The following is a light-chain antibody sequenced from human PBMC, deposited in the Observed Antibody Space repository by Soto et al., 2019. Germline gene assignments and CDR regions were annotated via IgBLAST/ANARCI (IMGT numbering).Light chain of an antibody. Sequence: QSVLTQPPSASGSPGQSVTISCTGTSSDIGGYDYVSWYQQHPGKAPKLIIYEVNKRPSGVPDRFSGPKSGNTASLTVSGLQAEDEADYYCSSYAGSNNLVFAGGTKVTVL. V-gene: IGLV2-8*01. J-gene: IGLJ3*02. CDR3: SSYAGSNNLV. CDR1: SSDIGGYDY. CDR2: EVN.